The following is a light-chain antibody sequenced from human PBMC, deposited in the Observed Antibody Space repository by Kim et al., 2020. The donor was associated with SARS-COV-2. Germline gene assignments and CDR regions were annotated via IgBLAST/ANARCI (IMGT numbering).Light chain of an antibody. J-gene: IGLJ1*01. CDR3: LAWDSSSGSYV. V-gene: IGLV3-1*01. CDR2: QDE. CDR1: KLGNKY. Sequence: PGWAASITCSGDKLGNKYASWYQQKPGQSPVLVIYQDEKRPSGIPERFSGSNSGNSATLTISGTQAMDEADYFCLAWDSSSGSYVFGPGTKVTVL.